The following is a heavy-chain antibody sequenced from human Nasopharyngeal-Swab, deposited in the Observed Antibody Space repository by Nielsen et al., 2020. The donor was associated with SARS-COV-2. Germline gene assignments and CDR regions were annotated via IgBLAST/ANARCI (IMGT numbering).Heavy chain of an antibody. J-gene: IGHJ3*01. CDR1: GFTFSSFW. CDR3: ARVLDYYDSSGYDTWDVFAL. V-gene: IGHV3-74*01. Sequence: GGSLRLSCTASGFTFSSFWMHWVRQAPGKGLVWVSRLNIDGSRTGYADSVKGRFTISRDNAKNTLFLQMNSLRAEDTAVYYCARVLDYYDSSGYDTWDVFALWGQGTMVTVSS. CDR2: LNIDGSRT. D-gene: IGHD3-22*01.